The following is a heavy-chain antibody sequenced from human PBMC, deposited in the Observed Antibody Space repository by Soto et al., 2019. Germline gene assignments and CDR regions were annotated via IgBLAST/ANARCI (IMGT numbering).Heavy chain of an antibody. Sequence: SETLSLTCTVSGGSISSYYWSWIRQPPGKGLEWIGYIYHSVSTNYNPSLKSRLTISVDTSKNQFSLNVSSVTAADTAVYYCERDRGDFWRDYARGESYYGMEVWGLGTRVNVAS. CDR3: ERDRGDFWRDYARGESYYGMEV. D-gene: IGHD3-3*01. CDR1: GGSISSYY. J-gene: IGHJ6*02. CDR2: IYHSVST. V-gene: IGHV4-59*01.